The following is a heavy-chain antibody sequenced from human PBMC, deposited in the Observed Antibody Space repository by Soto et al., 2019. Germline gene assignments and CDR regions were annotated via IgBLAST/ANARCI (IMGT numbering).Heavy chain of an antibody. V-gene: IGHV3-74*01. CDR1: GLTFNRYW. J-gene: IGHJ5*02. CDR3: AREFCSGGNCYTYYFDP. CDR2: XHTDGTNS. D-gene: IGHD2-15*01. Sequence: DVQLVETGGGIVPPGGSLRLSCAASGLTFNRYWMHWVRHAPGKGLVWVSXXHTDGTNSNYADSVKGRFTISRDNAKSTLFLQMNSLRDEDTAVYYCAREFCSGGNCYTYYFDPWGQGIPVTVSS.